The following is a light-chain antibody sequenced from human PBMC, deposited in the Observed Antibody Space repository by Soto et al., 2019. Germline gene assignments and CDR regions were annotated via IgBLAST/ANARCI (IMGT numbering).Light chain of an antibody. CDR1: NSDVGGYNY. J-gene: IGLJ3*02. Sequence: QSVLTQPASVSGSPGQSITISCTGTNSDVGGYNYVSWYQQHPDKAPKLMIYEVSNRPSGVSNRFSGSKSGNTASLTISGLQAEDEADYYCTSYTTSSTHWVFGGGTKLTVL. V-gene: IGLV2-14*01. CDR2: EVS. CDR3: TSYTTSSTHWV.